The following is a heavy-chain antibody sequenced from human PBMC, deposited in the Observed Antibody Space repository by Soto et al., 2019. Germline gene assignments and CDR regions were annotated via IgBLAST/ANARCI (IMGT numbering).Heavy chain of an antibody. CDR3: ARGGYSYGSDYGMDV. J-gene: IGHJ6*02. D-gene: IGHD5-18*01. CDR2: IIPIFGTA. CDR1: GGTFSSYA. V-gene: IGHV1-69*13. Sequence: SVKVSCKASGGTFSSYAISWVRQAPGQGLEWMGGIIPIFGTANYAQKFQGGVTITADESTSTAYMELSSLRSEDTAVYYCARGGYSYGSDYGMDVWGQGTTVTVSS.